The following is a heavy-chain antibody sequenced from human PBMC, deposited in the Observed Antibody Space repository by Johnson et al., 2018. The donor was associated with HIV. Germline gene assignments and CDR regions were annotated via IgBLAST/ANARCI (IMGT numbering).Heavy chain of an antibody. CDR1: GFSFSSYW. CDR2: IKQDGNEK. D-gene: IGHD2-15*01. J-gene: IGHJ3*02. Sequence: EQLVESGGGLVQPGGSLRLSCAASGFSFSSYWMSWVRQAPGKGLQWVANIKQDGNEKYYVDSVKGRFSISRDNAKNSLHLQMNSLRAEDTAVYYCARLRCGKRAFGIWGQGTIVTVSS. V-gene: IGHV3-7*05. CDR3: ARLRCGKRAFGI.